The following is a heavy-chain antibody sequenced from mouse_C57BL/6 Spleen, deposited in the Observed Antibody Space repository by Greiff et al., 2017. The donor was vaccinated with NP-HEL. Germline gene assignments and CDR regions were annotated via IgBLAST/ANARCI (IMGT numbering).Heavy chain of an antibody. CDR3: ARERVTTFAY. J-gene: IGHJ3*01. V-gene: IGHV1-82*01. CDR2: IYPGDGDT. Sequence: VQLQQSGPELVKPGASVKISCKASGYAFSSSWMNWVKQRPGKGLEWIGRIYPGDGDTNYNGKFKGKATLTADKSSSTAYMQLSSLTSEDSAVYFCARERVTTFAYWGQRTLVTVSA. CDR1: GYAFSSSW. D-gene: IGHD2-1*01.